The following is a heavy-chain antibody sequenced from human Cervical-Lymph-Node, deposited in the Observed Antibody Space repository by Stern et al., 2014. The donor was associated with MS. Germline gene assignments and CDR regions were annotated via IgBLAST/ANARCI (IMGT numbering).Heavy chain of an antibody. CDR1: GFTFSSYS. J-gene: IGHJ6*02. D-gene: IGHD4-17*01. CDR2: ISSSSSTI. CDR3: ARVIWGTYGDYVGDYYYGMDV. Sequence: VQLVESGGGLVQPGGSLRLSCAASGFTFSSYSMNWVRQAPGKGLEWVSYISSSSSTIYYADSVKGRFTISRDNAKNSLYLQMNSLRDEDTAVYYCARVIWGTYGDYVGDYYYGMDVWGQGTTVTVSS. V-gene: IGHV3-48*02.